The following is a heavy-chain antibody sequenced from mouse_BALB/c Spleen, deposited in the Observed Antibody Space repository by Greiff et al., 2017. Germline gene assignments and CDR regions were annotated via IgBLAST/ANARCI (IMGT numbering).Heavy chain of an antibody. J-gene: IGHJ2*01. D-gene: IGHD1-2*01. CDR3: ARGLRPLLFDY. CDR2: IDPANGNT. V-gene: IGHV14-3*02. Sequence: EVQLQQSGAELVKPGASVKLSCTASGFNIKDTYMHWVKQRPEQGLEWIGRIDPANGNTKYDPKFQGKATITADTSSNTAYLQLSSLTSEDTAVYYCARGLRPLLFDYWGQGTTLTVSS. CDR1: GFNIKDTY.